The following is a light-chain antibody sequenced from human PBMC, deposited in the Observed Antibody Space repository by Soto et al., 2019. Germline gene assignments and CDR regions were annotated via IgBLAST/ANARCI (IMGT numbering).Light chain of an antibody. CDR1: QSITNW. Sequence: DIQMTESPATLSASVGDRVTITGRASQSITNWLAWCQQKPGKAPKLVMYDASSFHSGVPSRFRGSGSGTEFTLTISSLQPDDFATYYCQQYNASPWTFGLGTKVDIK. V-gene: IGKV1-5*01. CDR3: QQYNASPWT. CDR2: DAS. J-gene: IGKJ1*01.